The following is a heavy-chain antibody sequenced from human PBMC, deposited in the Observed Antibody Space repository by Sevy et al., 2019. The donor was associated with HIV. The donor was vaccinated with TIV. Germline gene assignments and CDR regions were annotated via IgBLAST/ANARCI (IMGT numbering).Heavy chain of an antibody. J-gene: IGHJ4*02. CDR3: AKDPMGAMSN. D-gene: IGHD2-2*01. CDR2: ISGSGGST. CDR1: GFTFSSYA. V-gene: IGHV3-23*01. Sequence: GGSLRLSCAASGFTFSSYAMSWVRQAPGKGLEWVSAISGSGGSTYYANSVKGRFTISRDNSKNTLYLQMNSLSAEDTAVYYCAKDPMGAMSNWGQGTLVTVSS.